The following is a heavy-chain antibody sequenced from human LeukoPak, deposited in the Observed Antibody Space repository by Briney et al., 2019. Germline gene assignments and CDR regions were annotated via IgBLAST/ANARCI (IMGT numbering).Heavy chain of an antibody. CDR3: ARGKVFWRGYGYCFDY. J-gene: IGHJ4*02. D-gene: IGHD3-3*01. V-gene: IGHV3-48*03. CDR1: GFTFSSYE. Sequence: PGGSLRLSCAASGFTFSSYEMNWVRQAPGKGLEWVSYISSSGSTIYYADSVKGRFTISRDNAKNSLYLQMNSLRAEDTAVYYCARGKVFWRGYGYCFDYWGQGTLVTVSS. CDR2: ISSSGSTI.